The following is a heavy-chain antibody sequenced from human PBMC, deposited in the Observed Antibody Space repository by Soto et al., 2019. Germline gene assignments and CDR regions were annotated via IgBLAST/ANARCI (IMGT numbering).Heavy chain of an antibody. J-gene: IGHJ4*02. D-gene: IGHD5-12*01. V-gene: IGHV3-30-3*01. Sequence: QVQLVESGGGVVQPGRSLRLSCAASGFTFSSYAMHWVRQAPGKGLEWVAVISYDGSNKYYADSVKGRFTISRDNSKNTLYLQMNSLRAEDTAVYYCAREANVDYWGQGTLVTVSS. CDR1: GFTFSSYA. CDR3: AREANVDY. CDR2: ISYDGSNK.